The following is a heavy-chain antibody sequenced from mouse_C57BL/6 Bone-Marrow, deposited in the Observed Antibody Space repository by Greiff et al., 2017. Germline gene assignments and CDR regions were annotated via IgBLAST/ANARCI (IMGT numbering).Heavy chain of an antibody. D-gene: IGHD2-3*01. CDR3: ASYGYYGRGH. Sequence: VQVVESGAELARPGASVKLSCKASGYTFTSYGISWVKQRTGQGLEWIGEIYPRSGNTYYNEKFKGKATLTADKSSSTAYMELRSLTSEDSAVYFCASYGYYGRGHWGQGTTLTVSS. J-gene: IGHJ2*01. CDR2: IYPRSGNT. V-gene: IGHV1-81*01. CDR1: GYTFTSYG.